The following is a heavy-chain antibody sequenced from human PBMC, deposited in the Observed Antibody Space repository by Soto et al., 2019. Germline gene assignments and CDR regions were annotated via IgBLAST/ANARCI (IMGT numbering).Heavy chain of an antibody. V-gene: IGHV1-2*02. CDR1: GYTFTGYF. D-gene: IGHD3-16*01. J-gene: IGHJ5*02. CDR2: INPNSGAT. CDR3: ARGGGTTLAPLP. Sequence: ASVKVSCKASGYTFTGYFMHWVRQAPGEGLEWMGWINPNSGATKYAPKFQGRVTMTRDTSNRTAYLELSRLTSDDTAIYYCARGGGTTLAPLPWGQGTPVTVSS.